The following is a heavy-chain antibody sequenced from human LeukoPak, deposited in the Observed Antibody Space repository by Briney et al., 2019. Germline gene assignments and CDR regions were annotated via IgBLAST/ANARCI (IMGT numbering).Heavy chain of an antibody. J-gene: IGHJ4*02. Sequence: SETLSLTCSVPGDSINSNYWSWMRQPPGKGLEWIGYIYYGGSTNYNPSLKSRVSMSVDTSKNQFSLNLSSVTAADTAVYHCARLLAGCPGGRCRAHFDYWGQGTLGTVSS. CDR1: GDSINSNY. CDR3: ARLLAGCPGGRCRAHFDY. D-gene: IGHD2-15*01. V-gene: IGHV4-59*01. CDR2: IYYGGST.